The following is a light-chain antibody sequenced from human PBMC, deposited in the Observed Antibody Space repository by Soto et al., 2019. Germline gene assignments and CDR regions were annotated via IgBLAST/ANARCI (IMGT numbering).Light chain of an antibody. J-gene: IGLJ1*01. CDR1: SSNIGAGRD. V-gene: IGLV1-40*01. Sequence: QAVVTQPPSVSGAPGQRVTISCTGSSSNIGAGRDVHWYQQLPGTAPRLLIYGNNNRPSGVPDRFSASKSGTSASLAITGLQAEDEAEFYCQSFDSSLSAYVFGTGTKVTVL. CDR2: GNN. CDR3: QSFDSSLSAYV.